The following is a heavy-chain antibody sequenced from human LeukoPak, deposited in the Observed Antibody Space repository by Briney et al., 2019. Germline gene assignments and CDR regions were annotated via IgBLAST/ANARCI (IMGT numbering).Heavy chain of an antibody. Sequence: QPGGSLRLSCAASGFTFSSYAMHWVRQAPGKGLEWVAVTSHDETTKYYADSVKGRFTISRDNSKNTLYLQMNSLRAEDTAVYFCAREVARPNFFDYWGQGTLVTVSS. D-gene: IGHD6-6*01. CDR2: TSHDETTK. CDR1: GFTFSSYA. V-gene: IGHV3-30*04. J-gene: IGHJ4*02. CDR3: AREVARPNFFDY.